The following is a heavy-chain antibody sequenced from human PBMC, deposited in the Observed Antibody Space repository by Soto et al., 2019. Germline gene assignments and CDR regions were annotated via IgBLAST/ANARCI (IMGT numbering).Heavy chain of an antibody. CDR2: IYYSGST. D-gene: IGHD2-2*01. J-gene: IGHJ5*02. V-gene: IGHV4-59*01. CDR1: GGSISSYY. CDR3: ARSHLIVVVPAAMEDNWFDP. Sequence: QVQLQESGPGLVKPSETLYLTCTVSGGSISSYYWSWLRQPPGMGLEWIGYIYYSGSTNYNPSLKSRVTISVDTSKNQFSLKLSSVPAADTAVYYCARSHLIVVVPAAMEDNWFDPWGQGTLVTVSS.